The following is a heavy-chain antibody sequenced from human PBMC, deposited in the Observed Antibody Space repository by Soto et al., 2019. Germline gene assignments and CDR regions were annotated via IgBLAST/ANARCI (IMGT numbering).Heavy chain of an antibody. D-gene: IGHD6-19*01. V-gene: IGHV3-30-3*01. CDR2: ISYDGSIK. CDR1: GFTFSSYA. Sequence: QVPLVESGGGVVQPGRSLRLSCAASGFTFSSYAMHWVRQAPGKGLEWMAVISYDGSIKYYADSVKGRFTISRDNSKHTLYVQMNSLRAEDTAVYYCARDRAVAGPFDYYGMDVWGQGTTVTVSS. CDR3: ARDRAVAGPFDYYGMDV. J-gene: IGHJ6*02.